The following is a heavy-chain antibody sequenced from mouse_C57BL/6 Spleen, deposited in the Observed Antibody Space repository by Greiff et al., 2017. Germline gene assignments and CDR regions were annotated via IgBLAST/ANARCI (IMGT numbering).Heavy chain of an antibody. CDR3: ARGGSTYGYTAFDV. V-gene: IGHV5-4*01. J-gene: IGHJ1*03. CDR1: GFTFSSYA. CDR2: ISDGGSYT. D-gene: IGHD2-2*01. Sequence: EVHLVESGGGLVKPGGSLKLSCAASGFTFSSYAMSWVRQTPEKRLEWVATISDGGSYTYYPDNVKGRFTISRDNAKNNLYLQMSHLKSEDTAMYYCARGGSTYGYTAFDVWGTGTTVTVSS.